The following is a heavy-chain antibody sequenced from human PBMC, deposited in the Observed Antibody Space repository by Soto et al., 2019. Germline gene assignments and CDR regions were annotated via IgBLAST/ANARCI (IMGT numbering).Heavy chain of an antibody. CDR1: GFSLSTSGVG. CDR3: AHRRRGAAAGTFDY. D-gene: IGHD6-13*01. J-gene: IGHJ4*02. V-gene: IGHV2-5*02. Sequence: QITLKESGPTLVKPTQTLTLTCTFSGFSLSTSGVGVGWIRQPPGKVLEWLALIYWDDDKRYSPSLKSRLTITKDPSKNQVVLTMTNMDPVDTATYYCAHRRRGAAAGTFDYWGQGTLVTVSS. CDR2: IYWDDDK.